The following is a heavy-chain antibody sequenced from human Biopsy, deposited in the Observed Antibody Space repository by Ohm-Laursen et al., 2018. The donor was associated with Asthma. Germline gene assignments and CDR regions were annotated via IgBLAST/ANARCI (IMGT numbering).Heavy chain of an antibody. J-gene: IGHJ5*02. CDR1: GGSISSDY. Sequence: SDTLSLTCAVSGGSISSDYWSWLRQSPGKGLEWTGYIHNSGNTNYNPSLKSRVTISLDTSKNHFSLRLSFVTAADTAVYFCARGQGRGIQLWSLDPWGQGILVTVSS. CDR3: ARGQGRGIQLWSLDP. V-gene: IGHV4-59*07. D-gene: IGHD5-18*01. CDR2: IHNSGNT.